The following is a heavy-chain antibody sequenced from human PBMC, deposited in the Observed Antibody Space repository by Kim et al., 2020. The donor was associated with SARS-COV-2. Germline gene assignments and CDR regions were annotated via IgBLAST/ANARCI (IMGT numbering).Heavy chain of an antibody. CDR1: GFTFSSYS. CDR2: ISSRSNYI. D-gene: IGHD2-8*01. Sequence: GGSLRLSCAASGFTFSSYSMNWVRQAPGKGLEWVSSISSRSNYIHYADSVKGRFTISRDNAKNSLYLQMNSLRAEDTAVYYCTNGDAFDIWGQGTTVTVSS. V-gene: IGHV3-21*01. CDR3: TNGDAFDI. J-gene: IGHJ3*02.